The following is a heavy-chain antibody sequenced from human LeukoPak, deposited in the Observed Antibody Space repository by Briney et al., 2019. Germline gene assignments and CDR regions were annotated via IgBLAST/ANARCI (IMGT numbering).Heavy chain of an antibody. J-gene: IGHJ3*02. D-gene: IGHD2-2*01. CDR3: ARALEDIVVVPAGEEVAFDI. CDR2: IYYRGST. CDR1: GGSISSGDYY. V-gene: IGHV4-30-4*01. Sequence: SETLSVTCTVSGGSISSGDYYWSWIRQPPGKGLEWIGYIYYRGSTYYNPSLKSRVTISVDTSKNQFSLKLSSVTAADTAVYYCARALEDIVVVPAGEEVAFDIWGQGTMVTVSS.